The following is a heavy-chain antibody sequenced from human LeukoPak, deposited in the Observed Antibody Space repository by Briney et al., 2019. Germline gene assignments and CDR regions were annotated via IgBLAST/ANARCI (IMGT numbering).Heavy chain of an antibody. V-gene: IGHV3-9*03. CDR2: ISWNSGSI. D-gene: IGHD2-21*01. CDR3: AKGAALPKRYMDV. J-gene: IGHJ6*03. CDR1: GFTFDDYA. Sequence: GGSLRLSCAASGFTFDDYAMHWVRQAPGKGLEWVSGISWNSGSIGYADSVKGRFTISRDNAKNSLYLQMNSLRAEDMALYYCAKGAALPKRYMDVWGKGTTVTVSS.